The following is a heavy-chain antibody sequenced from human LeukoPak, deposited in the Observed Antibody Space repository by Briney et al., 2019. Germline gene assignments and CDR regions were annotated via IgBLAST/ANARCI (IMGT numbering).Heavy chain of an antibody. V-gene: IGHV3-7*03. J-gene: IGHJ4*02. CDR3: ARDAPLIGTSGRNVDFDY. CDR2: INHNGNVN. D-gene: IGHD3-10*01. Sequence: GGSLRLSCAASGFTFSSYWMNWARQAPGKGLEWVASINHNGNVNYYVDSVKGRFTIPRDNAKNSLYLQMSNLRAEDTAVYYCARDAPLIGTSGRNVDFDYWGQGTLVTVSS. CDR1: GFTFSSYW.